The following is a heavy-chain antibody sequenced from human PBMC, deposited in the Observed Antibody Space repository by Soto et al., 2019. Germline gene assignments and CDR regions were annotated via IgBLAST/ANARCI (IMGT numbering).Heavy chain of an antibody. J-gene: IGHJ4*02. Sequence: EVQLVESGGGLVQPGGSLRLSCAASGFTLSRQWMQWVRQAPGKGLVWVSRINSDGSSTIYADSVKGRFTISRDSAKNTLYLQMNSLRAADAAVYYCGTVTTGYWGQGTRVTVSS. CDR3: GTVTTGY. CDR1: GFTLSRQW. V-gene: IGHV3-74*01. D-gene: IGHD4-17*01. CDR2: INSDGSST.